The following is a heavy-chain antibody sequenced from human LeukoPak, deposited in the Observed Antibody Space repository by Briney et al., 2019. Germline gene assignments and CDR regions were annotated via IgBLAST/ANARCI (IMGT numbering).Heavy chain of an antibody. CDR2: ISSGSDSI. CDR3: ARAEALLPYLY. D-gene: IGHD2-15*01. Sequence: GGSLRLSCAASGFTFSTYGINWVRQAPGKGLEWVSYISSGSDSIHYADSLKGRFTVSRDNAKNSLFLQMNSLRDEDTAVYYCARAEALLPYLYWGQGALVTVSS. V-gene: IGHV3-48*02. CDR1: GFTFSTYG. J-gene: IGHJ4*02.